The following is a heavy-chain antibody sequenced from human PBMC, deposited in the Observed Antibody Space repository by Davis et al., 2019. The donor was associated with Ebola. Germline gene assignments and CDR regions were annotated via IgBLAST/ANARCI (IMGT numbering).Heavy chain of an antibody. CDR2: IYYSGST. J-gene: IGHJ5*02. CDR1: GGSISSYY. D-gene: IGHD5-12*01. CDR3: ARGFIRDSGYDMARIGWFDP. V-gene: IGHV4-59*12. Sequence: PSETLSLTCTVSGGSISSYYWSWIRQPPGKGLEWIGYIYYSGSTNYNPSLKSRVTISVDTSKNQFSLKLSSVTAADTAVYYCARGFIRDSGYDMARIGWFDPWGQGTLVTVSS.